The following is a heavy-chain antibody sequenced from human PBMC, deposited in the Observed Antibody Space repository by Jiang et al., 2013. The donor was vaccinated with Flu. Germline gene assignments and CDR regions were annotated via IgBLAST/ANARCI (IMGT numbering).Heavy chain of an antibody. J-gene: IGHJ4*02. CDR1: GFTFSSYG. CDR3: AREEGTYLNDVPLADH. Sequence: QLLESGGGVVQPGRSLRLSCAASGFTFSSYGMHWVRQAPGKGLEGVAVISYNGAYKYYGDSVKGRFTVSRDNSKNTVYLQMTSLRVDDSALYYCAREEGTYLNDVPLADHWGQGTLVTVSS. D-gene: IGHD3-10*01. CDR2: ISYNGAYK. V-gene: IGHV3-33*05.